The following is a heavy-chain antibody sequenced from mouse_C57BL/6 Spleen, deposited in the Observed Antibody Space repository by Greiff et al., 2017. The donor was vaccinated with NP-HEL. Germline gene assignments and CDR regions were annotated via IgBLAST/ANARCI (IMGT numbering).Heavy chain of an antibody. J-gene: IGHJ3*01. V-gene: IGHV1-42*01. CDR2: INPSTGGT. Sequence: EVQLQQSGPELVKPGASVKISCKASGYSFTGYYMNWVKQSPEKSLEWIGEINPSTGGTTYNQKFKAKATLTVDKSSSTAYMQLKSLTSEDSAVYYCARGLWVAYWGQGTLVTVSA. CDR3: ARGLWVAY. CDR1: GYSFTGYY.